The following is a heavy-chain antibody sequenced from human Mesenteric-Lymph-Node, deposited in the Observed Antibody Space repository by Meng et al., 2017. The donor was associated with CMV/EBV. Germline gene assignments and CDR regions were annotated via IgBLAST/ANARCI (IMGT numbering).Heavy chain of an antibody. CDR1: GFTFSSYS. Sequence: ETLSLTCAASGFTFSSYSMNWVRQAPGKGLEWVSYISSSSSTIYYADSVKGRFTISRDNAKNSLYLQMNSLRAEDTAVYYCASVGYYYGMDVWGQGTLVTVSS. CDR2: ISSSSSTI. D-gene: IGHD2-2*01. CDR3: ASVGYYYGMDV. V-gene: IGHV3-48*04. J-gene: IGHJ6*02.